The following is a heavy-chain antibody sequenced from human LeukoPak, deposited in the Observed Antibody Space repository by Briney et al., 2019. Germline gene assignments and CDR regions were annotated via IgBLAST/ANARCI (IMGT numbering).Heavy chain of an antibody. V-gene: IGHV3-30*18. D-gene: IGHD6-19*01. J-gene: IGHJ4*02. Sequence: GGSLRLSCAASRFTFSSYGMHWVRQAPGKGLEWVAVISYDGSNKYYADSVKGRFTISRDNSKNTLYLQMNSLRAEDTAVYYCAKDGGSSGWYDYFDYWGQGTLVTVSS. CDR1: RFTFSSYG. CDR3: AKDGGSSGWYDYFDY. CDR2: ISYDGSNK.